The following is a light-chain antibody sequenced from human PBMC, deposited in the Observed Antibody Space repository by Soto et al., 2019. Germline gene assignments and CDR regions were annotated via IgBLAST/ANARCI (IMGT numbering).Light chain of an antibody. CDR1: SSDVGAYNS. V-gene: IGLV2-14*01. J-gene: IGLJ1*01. Sequence: QSVLTQPASVSGSPGQSITISCTGTSSDVGAYNSVSWYQQHPGKAPKLMIFYVSSRPSGVSNRFSGSKSGNTASLTISGLQAEDDADYYCSSYTLSSTLYVFGTGTKVTVL. CDR3: SSYTLSSTLYV. CDR2: YVS.